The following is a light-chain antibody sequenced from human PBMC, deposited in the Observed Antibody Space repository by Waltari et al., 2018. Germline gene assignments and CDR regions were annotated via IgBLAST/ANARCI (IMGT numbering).Light chain of an antibody. Sequence: QSVLTQPASVSGSPGQSIPISCTGTRSVIGAYNFVSWFQQPPGQAPRLLIAEATKRPSGVSYRFSGSKSGNTASLSISDLQAEDEADYYCCSYVGGSRVLFGGGTKLTV. CDR1: RSVIGAYNF. V-gene: IGLV2-23*01. CDR2: EAT. CDR3: CSYVGGSRVL. J-gene: IGLJ2*01.